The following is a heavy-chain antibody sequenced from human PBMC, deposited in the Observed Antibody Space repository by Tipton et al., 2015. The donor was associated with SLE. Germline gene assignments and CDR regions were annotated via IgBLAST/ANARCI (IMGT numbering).Heavy chain of an antibody. V-gene: IGHV3-48*01. Sequence: GSLRLSCAASGFTFSSYSMNWVRQAPGKGLEWVSYISSSSSTIYYADSVKGRFTISRDNAKNSLYLQMNSLRAEDTAVYYCARESTLGPRLGVPCYWGQGTLVTVSS. CDR3: ARESTLGPRLGVPCY. CDR2: ISSSSSTI. CDR1: GFTFSSYS. J-gene: IGHJ4*02. D-gene: IGHD3-16*01.